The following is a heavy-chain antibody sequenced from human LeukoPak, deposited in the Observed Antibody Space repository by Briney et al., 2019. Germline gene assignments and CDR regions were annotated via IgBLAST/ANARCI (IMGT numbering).Heavy chain of an antibody. CDR2: ISYDGSSK. Sequence: GRSLRLSCAASGFTFSRYGMHWVRQASGKGLEWVALISYDGSSKYYADSVKGRFTISRDNSKNTLYLQMNSLRAEDTAVYYCARDNSYDSSGYYYVGIDYWGQGTLVTVSS. CDR3: ARDNSYDSSGYYYVGIDY. V-gene: IGHV3-30*03. D-gene: IGHD3-22*01. J-gene: IGHJ4*02. CDR1: GFTFSRYG.